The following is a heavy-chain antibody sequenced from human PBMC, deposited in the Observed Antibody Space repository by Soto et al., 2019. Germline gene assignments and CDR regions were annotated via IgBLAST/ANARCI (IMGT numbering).Heavy chain of an antibody. Sequence: GGSLRLSCAASGFTFSSYAMHWVRQAPGKGLEWVAVISYDGSNKYYADSVKGRFTISRDNSKNTLYLQMNSLRAEDTAVYYCARDRVPFVAAAGTRTLQHWGQGTLVTVSS. CDR2: ISYDGSNK. D-gene: IGHD6-13*01. CDR3: ARDRVPFVAAAGTRTLQH. J-gene: IGHJ1*01. V-gene: IGHV3-30-3*01. CDR1: GFTFSSYA.